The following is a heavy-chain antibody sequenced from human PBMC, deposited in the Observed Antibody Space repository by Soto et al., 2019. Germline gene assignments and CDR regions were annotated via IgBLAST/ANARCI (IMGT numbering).Heavy chain of an antibody. Sequence: SLNLSCKASGYTITSYAMHRVLQAPGQRLEWMGWINAGNGNTKYSQKFQGRVTITRDTSASTAYMELSSLRSEDTAVYYCAREAYGKLSAFDIWVKGTMVTVSS. J-gene: IGHJ3*02. CDR2: INAGNGNT. CDR1: GYTITSYA. CDR3: AREAYGKLSAFDI. D-gene: IGHD4-17*01. V-gene: IGHV1-3*01.